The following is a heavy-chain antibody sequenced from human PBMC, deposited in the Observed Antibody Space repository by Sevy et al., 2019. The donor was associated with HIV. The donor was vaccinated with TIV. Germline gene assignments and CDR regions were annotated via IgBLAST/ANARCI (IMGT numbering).Heavy chain of an antibody. CDR2: ISSYNGNT. D-gene: IGHD3-16*01. J-gene: IGHJ6*02. CDR3: ARDRGRSNYNYYGLDV. Sequence: ASVKVSCKASGYTFTSHGINWVRQAPGQGLEWMGWISSYNGNTNYAHKVQGRVPMTTDTSTGTGYMELRSLRSDDTAVYYCARDRGRSNYNYYGLDVWGQGTTVTVSS. V-gene: IGHV1-18*01. CDR1: GYTFTSHG.